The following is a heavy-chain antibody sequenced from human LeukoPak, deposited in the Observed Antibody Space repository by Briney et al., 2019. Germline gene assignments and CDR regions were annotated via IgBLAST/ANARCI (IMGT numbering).Heavy chain of an antibody. CDR3: ARGIVTVTPDY. CDR2: INHSGST. Sequence: SETLSLTCAVYGGSFSGYYWSWIRQPPGKGLEWIGEINHSGSTNYNPSLKSRVTISVDTSKNQFSPKLSSVTAADTAVYYCARGIVTVTPDYWGQGTLVTVSS. V-gene: IGHV4-34*01. D-gene: IGHD4-17*01. CDR1: GGSFSGYY. J-gene: IGHJ4*02.